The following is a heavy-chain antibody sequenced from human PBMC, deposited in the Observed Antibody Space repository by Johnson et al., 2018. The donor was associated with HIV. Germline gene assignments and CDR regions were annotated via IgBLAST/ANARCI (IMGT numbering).Heavy chain of an antibody. J-gene: IGHJ3*02. CDR1: GFTFDDYA. CDR2: ISWNSGSI. D-gene: IGHD1-7*01. Sequence: VQLVESGGGLVQPGRSLRLSCAASGFTFDDYAMHWVRQAPGKGLEWVSGISWNSGSIGYADSVKGRFTISRDNAKNSLYLQMNSLRAEDTALYYCAKGRSGTTASIDAFDIWGQGTMVIVSS. V-gene: IGHV3-9*01. CDR3: AKGRSGTTASIDAFDI.